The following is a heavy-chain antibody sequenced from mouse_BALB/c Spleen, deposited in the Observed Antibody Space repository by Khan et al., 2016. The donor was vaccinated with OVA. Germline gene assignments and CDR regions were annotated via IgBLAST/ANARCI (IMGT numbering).Heavy chain of an antibody. CDR3: ASDDDDMVGFDY. D-gene: IGHD2-4*01. J-gene: IGHJ2*01. Sequence: VQLQQSGAELVKPGASVKLSCTISGFNIKDTYMHWVKQRPEQGLEWIGRIDPANGNTKYDPKFQGKATITTDTSSNTAYLQLSSLTSEDTAVYYCASDDDDMVGFDYWGHGTTLTVSS. CDR2: IDPANGNT. CDR1: GFNIKDTY. V-gene: IGHV14-3*02.